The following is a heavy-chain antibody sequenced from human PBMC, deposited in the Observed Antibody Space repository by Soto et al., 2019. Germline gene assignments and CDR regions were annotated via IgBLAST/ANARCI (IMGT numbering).Heavy chain of an antibody. D-gene: IGHD2-15*01. CDR3: AREVVVVAATPVRDWFDP. J-gene: IGHJ5*02. V-gene: IGHV6-1*01. CDR1: GDSVSSNSAA. Sequence: SQTLSLTCAISGDSVSSNSAAWNWIRQSPSRGLEWLGRTYYRSRWYNDYAVSVKSRITVNPDTSKNQFSLKLSSVTAADTAVYYCAREVVVVAATPVRDWFDPWGQGTLVTVSS. CDR2: TYYRSRWYN.